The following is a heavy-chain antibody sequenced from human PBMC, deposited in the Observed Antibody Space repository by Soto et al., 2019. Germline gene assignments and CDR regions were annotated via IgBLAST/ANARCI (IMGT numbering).Heavy chain of an antibody. CDR1: GCSMSRGDYY. CDR3: ARDPLYYYGDLSHVFGI. J-gene: IGHJ3*02. CDR2: IYHTGST. V-gene: IGHV4-30-4*01. D-gene: IGHD3-10*01. Sequence: SETLSLTCTVSGCSMSRGDYYWSWIRQPPGKGLEWIGFIYHTGSTYYSPSLKNRVAISVDTSKNQFSLKLSSVTAADTAVYFCARDPLYYYGDLSHVFGIWGQGTMVTVSS.